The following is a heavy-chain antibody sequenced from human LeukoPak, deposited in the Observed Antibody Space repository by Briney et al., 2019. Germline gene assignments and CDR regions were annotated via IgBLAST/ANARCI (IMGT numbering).Heavy chain of an antibody. V-gene: IGHV3-66*02. CDR3: ARGEGTSFDY. D-gene: IGHD3-10*01. CDR1: GFTFSSNY. J-gene: IGHJ4*02. Sequence: GGSLRLFCAASGFTFSSNYMSWVRQAPGKGLEWVSVIYSGGSTNYPDSVTGRCTISIDNSKNTLYLQMNSLRAEDTAVYYCARGEGTSFDYWGQGTLVTVSS. CDR2: IYSGGST.